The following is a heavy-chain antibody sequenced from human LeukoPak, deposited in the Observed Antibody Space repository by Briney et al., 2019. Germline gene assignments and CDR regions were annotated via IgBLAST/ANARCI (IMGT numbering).Heavy chain of an antibody. CDR3: ARRGQYCSGGSRYHYAFDI. Sequence: GESLKISCKGSGYSFTSYWIGWVRQMPGKGLEWMGIIYPGDSDTRYSPSFQGQVTISADKSISTAYLQWSSLKASDTAMYYCARRGQYCSGGSRYHYAFDIWGQGTMVTVSS. CDR1: GYSFTSYW. D-gene: IGHD2-15*01. J-gene: IGHJ3*02. V-gene: IGHV5-51*01. CDR2: IYPGDSDT.